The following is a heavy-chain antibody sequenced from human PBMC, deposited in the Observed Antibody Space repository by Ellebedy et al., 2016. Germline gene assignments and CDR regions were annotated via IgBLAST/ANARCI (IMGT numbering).Heavy chain of an antibody. Sequence: SETLSLXXILSGGSVDTYYWTWIRQSPGRVLEWIGYVFYGGSTKYNPSLRSRVTISLDTSKNQFSLRLTSVAAADTAVYYCVRDVSLYSSSPSFDVWGQGTLVTVSS. CDR2: VFYGGST. CDR1: GGSVDTYY. J-gene: IGHJ4*02. D-gene: IGHD6-6*01. V-gene: IGHV4-59*02. CDR3: VRDVSLYSSSPSFDV.